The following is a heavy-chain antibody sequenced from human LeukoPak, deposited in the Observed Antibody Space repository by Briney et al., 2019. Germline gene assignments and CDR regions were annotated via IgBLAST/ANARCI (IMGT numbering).Heavy chain of an antibody. V-gene: IGHV1-46*01. CDR1: GYTFTSYY. CDR3: ARESLGYCSSTSCSPSAFDI. Sequence: ASVKVSCKASGYTFTSYYMHWVRQAPGQGLEWMGIINPSGGSTSYAQKFQGRVTMTRDTSTSTVYMGLSSLRSEDTAVYYCARESLGYCSSTSCSPSAFDIWGQGTMVTVSS. CDR2: INPSGGST. J-gene: IGHJ3*02. D-gene: IGHD2-2*01.